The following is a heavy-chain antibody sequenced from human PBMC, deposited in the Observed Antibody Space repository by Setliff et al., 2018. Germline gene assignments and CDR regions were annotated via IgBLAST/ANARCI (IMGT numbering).Heavy chain of an antibody. V-gene: IGHV1-18*01. CDR2: ISTYNDNT. J-gene: IGHJ4*02. CDR1: GYTFSSYG. CDR3: ARDQEGYCYGGSCFSAAY. D-gene: IGHD2-15*01. Sequence: ASVKVSCKASGYTFSSYGITWVRQAPGQGLEWMGWISTYNDNTYYAQNLEDRVTMTTDTSTSTAYMEVRSLRSDDTAVYYCARDQEGYCYGGSCFSAAYWGQGTLGTVSS.